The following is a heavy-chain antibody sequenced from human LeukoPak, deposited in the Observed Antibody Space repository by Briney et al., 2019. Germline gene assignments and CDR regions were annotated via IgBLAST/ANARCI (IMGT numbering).Heavy chain of an antibody. Sequence: PSETLSLTCTVSGGSISSYYWSWIRQPPGKGLEWIGYIYYSGSTNYHPSLKSRVTISVDTSKNQFSLKLSSVTAADTAVYYCARHDYGDSELDYWGQGTLVTVSS. D-gene: IGHD4-17*01. CDR1: GGSISSYY. V-gene: IGHV4-59*13. J-gene: IGHJ4*02. CDR3: ARHDYGDSELDY. CDR2: IYYSGST.